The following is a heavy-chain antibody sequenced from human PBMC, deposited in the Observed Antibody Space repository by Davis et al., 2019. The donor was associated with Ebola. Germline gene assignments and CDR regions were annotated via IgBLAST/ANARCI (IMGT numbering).Heavy chain of an antibody. D-gene: IGHD2-2*01. J-gene: IGHJ6*02. CDR1: GFTFGDYA. V-gene: IGHV3-49*03. CDR3: ARDEVVPTMKPGGMDV. CDR2: IRSKAYGGTT. Sequence: GGSLRLSCTASGFTFGDYAMSWFRQAPGKGLEWVGFIRSKAYGGTTEYAASVTGRFTISSDDSKSISYLQMNSLRAEDTAVYYCARDEVVPTMKPGGMDVWGQGTTVTVSS.